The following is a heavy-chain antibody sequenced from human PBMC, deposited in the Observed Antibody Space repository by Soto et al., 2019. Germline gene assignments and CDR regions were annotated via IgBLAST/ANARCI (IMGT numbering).Heavy chain of an antibody. J-gene: IGHJ4*02. CDR1: GGSISSYY. CDR3: ASRIVATETFDY. Sequence: SETLSLTCTVSGGSISSYYWSWIRQPPGKGLEWIGYIYYSGSTNYNPSLKSRVTISVDTSKNQFSLKLSSVTAADTAVYYCASRIVATETFDYWGQGTLVPVSS. V-gene: IGHV4-59*01. D-gene: IGHD5-12*01. CDR2: IYYSGST.